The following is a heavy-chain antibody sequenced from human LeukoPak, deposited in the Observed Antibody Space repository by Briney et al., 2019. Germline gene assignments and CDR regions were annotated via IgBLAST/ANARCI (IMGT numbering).Heavy chain of an antibody. CDR1: GGSFSTDY. D-gene: IGHD3-3*01. J-gene: IGHJ6*03. CDR3: ARGGSDFWSGADMDV. V-gene: IGHV4-34*01. CDR2: INHSGTT. Sequence: SETLSLTCAVYGGSFSTDYWSWIRQPPGKGLEGIGQINHSGTTDYNPSLKSRVTISVDKSKKQFSLKLSSVTAADTAVYYCARGGSDFWSGADMDVWGKGTTVTVSS.